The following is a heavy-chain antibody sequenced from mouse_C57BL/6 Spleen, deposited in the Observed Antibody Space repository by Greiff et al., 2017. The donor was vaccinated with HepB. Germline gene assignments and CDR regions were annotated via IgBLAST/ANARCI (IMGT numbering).Heavy chain of an antibody. CDR2: IYPGSGNT. CDR1: GYTFTDYY. J-gene: IGHJ1*03. D-gene: IGHD1-1*01. Sequence: QVQLQQSGAELVRPGASVKLSCKASGYTFTDYYINWVKQRPGQGLEWIARIYPGSGNTYYNEKFKGKATLTAEKSSSTAYMQLSSLTSEDSAVYFCARTLYYCGSSQGYFDVWGTGTTVTVSS. V-gene: IGHV1-76*01. CDR3: ARTLYYCGSSQGYFDV.